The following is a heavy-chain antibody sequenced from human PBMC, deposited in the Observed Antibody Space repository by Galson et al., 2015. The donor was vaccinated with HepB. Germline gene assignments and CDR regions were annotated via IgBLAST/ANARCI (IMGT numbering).Heavy chain of an antibody. CDR3: ARTLAAAGTDRGLYYYYYYGMDV. D-gene: IGHD6-13*01. Sequence: SVKVSCKASGGTFSSYAISWVRQAPGQGLEWMGGIIPIFGTANYAQKFQGRVTITADESTSTAYMELSSLRSEDTAVYYCARTLAAAGTDRGLYYYYYYGMDVWGQGTTVTVSS. CDR2: IIPIFGTA. J-gene: IGHJ6*02. V-gene: IGHV1-69*13. CDR1: GGTFSSYA.